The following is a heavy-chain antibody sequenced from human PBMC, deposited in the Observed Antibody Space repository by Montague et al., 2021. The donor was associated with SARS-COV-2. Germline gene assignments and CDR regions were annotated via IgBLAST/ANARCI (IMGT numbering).Heavy chain of an antibody. CDR2: ISSSNSYI. D-gene: IGHD3-3*01. J-gene: IGHJ4*02. CDR1: GFTFSSYS. CDR3: ARGVEWLLFNVFDY. Sequence: SLRLSCAASGFTFSSYSMNWVRQAPGKGLEWVSSISSSNSYIYYADSVKGRFTISRDNAKNSLYLQMNSLRAEDTAVYYCARGVEWLLFNVFDYWGQGTLVTVSS. V-gene: IGHV3-21*01.